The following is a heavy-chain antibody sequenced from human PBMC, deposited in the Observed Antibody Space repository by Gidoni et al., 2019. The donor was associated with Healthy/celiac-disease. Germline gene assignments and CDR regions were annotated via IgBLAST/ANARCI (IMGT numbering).Heavy chain of an antibody. CDR1: GYRFPSYR. CDR2: IDPSDSYT. D-gene: IGHD2-2*01. J-gene: IGHJ6*03. V-gene: IGHV5-10-1*03. Sequence: EVQLVQSGAEVKKPGESLRISCKGSGYRFPSYRISWVRQMPGKGLEWMGRIDPSDSYTNYRPSFQGHVTISADKSISTAYLQWSSLKASDTAMYYCARHLYCSSTSCYDYYYYMDVWGKGTTVTVSS. CDR3: ARHLYCSSTSCYDYYYYMDV.